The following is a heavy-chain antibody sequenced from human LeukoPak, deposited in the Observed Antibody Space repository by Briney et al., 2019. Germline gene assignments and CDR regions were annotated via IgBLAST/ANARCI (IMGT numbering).Heavy chain of an antibody. D-gene: IGHD5-18*01. CDR1: GFTFSSYG. Sequence: GRSLRLSCAASGFTFSSYGMHWVRQAPGKGLEWVAVIWYDGSNKYYADSVKGRFTISRDNSKNTLYLQMNSLRAEDTAVYYCAKDRGYSYGYYYYYYMDVWGKGTTVTVSS. CDR2: IWYDGSNK. CDR3: AKDRGYSYGYYYYYYMDV. J-gene: IGHJ6*03. V-gene: IGHV3-33*06.